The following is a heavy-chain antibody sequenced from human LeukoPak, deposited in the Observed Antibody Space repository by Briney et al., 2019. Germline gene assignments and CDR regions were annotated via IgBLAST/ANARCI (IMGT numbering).Heavy chain of an antibody. CDR2: ISWNSGSI. CDR3: AKGTVVTPESSAFDI. CDR1: GFTFSSYG. Sequence: GGSLRLSCAASGFTFSSYGMHWVRQAPGKGLEWVSGISWNSGSIGYADSVKGRFTISRDNAKNSLCLQMNSLRAEDTALYYCAKGTVVTPESSAFDIWGQGTMVTVSS. J-gene: IGHJ3*02. V-gene: IGHV3-9*01. D-gene: IGHD4-23*01.